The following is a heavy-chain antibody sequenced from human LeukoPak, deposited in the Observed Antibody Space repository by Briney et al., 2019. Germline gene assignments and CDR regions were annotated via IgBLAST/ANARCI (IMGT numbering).Heavy chain of an antibody. CDR1: GFTFSSYR. CDR3: ARYYYDSSGYHIGAFDI. D-gene: IGHD3-22*01. J-gene: IGHJ3*02. Sequence: GGSLRLSCAASGFTFSSYRMNWVRQAPGKGLEWVSSISSSGSYMDYADSVKGRFTISRDNAKNSLYLQMNSLRAEDTAGYYCARYYYDSSGYHIGAFDIWGQGTRVTVSS. V-gene: IGHV3-21*01. CDR2: ISSSGSYM.